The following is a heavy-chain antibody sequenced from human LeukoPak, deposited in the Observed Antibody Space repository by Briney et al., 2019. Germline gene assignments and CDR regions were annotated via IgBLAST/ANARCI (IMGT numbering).Heavy chain of an antibody. D-gene: IGHD3-10*01. J-gene: IGHJ4*02. CDR2: IYTSGST. CDR3: ARDLYYGSGSLFDY. Sequence: SETLSLTCTVSGASISSYYWSWIRQPAGKGLEWIGRIYTSGSTNYNPSLKSRVTISVDTSKNQFSLKLSSVTAADTAVYYCARDLYYGSGSLFDYWGQGTLVTVSS. V-gene: IGHV4-4*07. CDR1: GASISSYY.